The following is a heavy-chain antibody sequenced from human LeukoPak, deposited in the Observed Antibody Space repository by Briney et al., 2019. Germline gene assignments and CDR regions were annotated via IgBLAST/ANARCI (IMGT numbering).Heavy chain of an antibody. D-gene: IGHD1-14*01. CDR3: ARDFNHHFDY. V-gene: IGHV3-33*01. CDR2: IWYDGGNK. CDR1: GFTFSTYG. J-gene: IGHJ4*02. Sequence: GGSLRLSCAASGFTFSTYGMHWVRQAPGKGLEWVSVIWYDGGNKYYADSVKGRFTISRDNSKKTLYLEMNSLRAEDTAVYYCARDFNHHFDYWGQGTLVTVSS.